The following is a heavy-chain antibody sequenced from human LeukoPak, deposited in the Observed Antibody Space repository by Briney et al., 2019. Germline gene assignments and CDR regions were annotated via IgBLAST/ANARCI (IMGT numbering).Heavy chain of an antibody. V-gene: IGHV1-2*02. J-gene: IGHJ6*02. Sequence: EASVKVSCKASGYTFTGYYMHWVRQAPGQGLEWMGWINPNNGGTNSAQKFQGRVTMTRDTSISTAYMDLSRLRSDDTAVYYCAREPRYYYGMDVWGQGTTVTVSS. CDR1: GYTFTGYY. CDR3: AREPRYYYGMDV. CDR2: INPNNGGT.